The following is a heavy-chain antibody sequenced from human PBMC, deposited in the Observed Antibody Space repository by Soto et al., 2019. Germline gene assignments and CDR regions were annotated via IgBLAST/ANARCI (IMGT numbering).Heavy chain of an antibody. J-gene: IGHJ6*03. CDR3: ARDLGYVAARPNYMDV. Sequence: GGSLRLSCAASGFTFSNYWMSWVRQAPGKGLEWVANIKQDGSDKYYVDSVKGRFTISRDSAKNSLYLQMNSLRAEDTAVYYCARDLGYVAARPNYMDVWGKGTTVTVSS. D-gene: IGHD6-6*01. CDR2: IKQDGSDK. V-gene: IGHV3-7*01. CDR1: GFTFSNYW.